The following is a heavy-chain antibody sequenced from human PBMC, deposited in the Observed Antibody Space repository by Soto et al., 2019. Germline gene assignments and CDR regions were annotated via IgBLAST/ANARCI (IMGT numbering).Heavy chain of an antibody. V-gene: IGHV5-51*01. D-gene: IGHD6-6*01. CDR3: AKAFSSSYYYYCGMDV. Sequence: GESLKISCKGSGYSFTSYWIGWVRQMPGKGLEWMGIIYPGDSDTRYSPSFQGQVTISADKSISTAYLQWSSLKASDTAMYYCAKAFSSSYYYYCGMDVWGQGTTVTVSS. CDR2: IYPGDSDT. J-gene: IGHJ6*02. CDR1: GYSFTSYW.